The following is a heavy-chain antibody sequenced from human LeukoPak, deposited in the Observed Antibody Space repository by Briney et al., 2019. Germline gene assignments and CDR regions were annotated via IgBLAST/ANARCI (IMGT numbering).Heavy chain of an antibody. D-gene: IGHD4-17*01. CDR3: ARDWPLYGDYSNWFDP. J-gene: IGHJ5*02. CDR2: INPSGGST. V-gene: IGHV1-46*01. CDR1: GYTFTDYF. Sequence: ASVKVSCKASGYTFTDYFMNWVRQAPGQGLEWMGIINPSGGSTSYAQKFQGRVTMTRDTSTSTVYMELSSLRSEDTAVYYCARDWPLYGDYSNWFDPWGQGTLVTVSS.